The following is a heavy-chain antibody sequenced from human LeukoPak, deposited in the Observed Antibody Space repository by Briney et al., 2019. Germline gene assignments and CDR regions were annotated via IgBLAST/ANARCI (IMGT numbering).Heavy chain of an antibody. D-gene: IGHD3-22*01. CDR3: VRESGGYYGGAFDY. V-gene: IGHV1-2*02. CDR1: GYTFTGYY. CDR2: INPNSGGT. Sequence: ASVKVSCKASGYTFTGYYMHWVRQAPGQGLEWMGWINPNSGGTNYAQNLQGRVTMTTDTSTSTAYMELRSLRSDDTAVYYCVRESGGYYGGAFDYWGQGTLVTVSS. J-gene: IGHJ4*02.